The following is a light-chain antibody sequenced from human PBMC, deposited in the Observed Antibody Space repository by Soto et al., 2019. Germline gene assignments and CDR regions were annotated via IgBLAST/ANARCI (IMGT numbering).Light chain of an antibody. CDR2: GAS. J-gene: IGKJ4*01. V-gene: IGKV3-20*01. CDR1: QSVSSSY. Sequence: EIVLTQSPGTLSLSPGERATLSCRASQSVSSSYLAWYQQKPGQAPRLIIYGASIRATGIPDRFSGSGSGTDFTLTISRLDPEDFAEYYCQQYGTSPLTFGGGTKVEIK. CDR3: QQYGTSPLT.